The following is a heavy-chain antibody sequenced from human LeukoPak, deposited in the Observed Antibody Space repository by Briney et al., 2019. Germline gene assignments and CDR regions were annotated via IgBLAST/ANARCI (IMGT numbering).Heavy chain of an antibody. CDR2: IKQDGSEK. CDR1: GFTFSSYW. Sequence: GGSLRLSCAASGFTFSSYWMSWVRQAPGKGLKWVANIKQDGSEKYYVDSVKGRFTISRDNAKNSLYLQMNSLRAEDTAVYYCARGGYSSSWSLPAHWGQGTTVTVSS. D-gene: IGHD6-13*01. J-gene: IGHJ6*02. V-gene: IGHV3-7*01. CDR3: ARGGYSSSWSLPAH.